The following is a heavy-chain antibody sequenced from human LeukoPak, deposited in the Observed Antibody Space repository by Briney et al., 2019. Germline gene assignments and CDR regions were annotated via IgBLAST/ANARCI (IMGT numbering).Heavy chain of an antibody. CDR1: GFTFSSYW. Sequence: QPGGSLRLSCAASGFTFSSYWMSWVRQAPGKGLEWVANIKQDGSEKYYVDSVKGRFTISRDNAKNSLYLQMNSLRAEDTAVYYCARGLDCTNGVCPRSQYYYYMDVWGKGTTVTVSS. CDR2: IKQDGSEK. CDR3: ARGLDCTNGVCPRSQYYYYMDV. V-gene: IGHV3-7*01. J-gene: IGHJ6*03. D-gene: IGHD2-8*01.